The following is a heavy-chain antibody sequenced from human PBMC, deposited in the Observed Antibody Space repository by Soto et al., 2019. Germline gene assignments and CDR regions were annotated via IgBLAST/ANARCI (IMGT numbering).Heavy chain of an antibody. CDR2: IGTLFDR. V-gene: IGHV3-13*01. CDR1: GFNFETHD. CDR3: ARGRSKDFISSPPPMFDP. Sequence: EVQLVESGGGMVQTGGSLRLSCVASGFNFETHDMHWVRQVTGKGLEWVAGIGTLFDRFYPDSVKGPFNISRENAKTSVYLQMTTLRTGHTAVYYCARGRSKDFISSPPPMFDPRGQGTLVTVSS. D-gene: IGHD3-10*01. J-gene: IGHJ5*02.